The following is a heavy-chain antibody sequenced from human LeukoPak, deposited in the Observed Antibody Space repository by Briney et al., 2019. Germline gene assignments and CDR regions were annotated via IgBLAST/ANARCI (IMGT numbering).Heavy chain of an antibody. CDR1: GFTFSSYA. CDR2: ISGSGGST. V-gene: IGHV3-23*01. D-gene: IGHD5-18*01. J-gene: IGHJ4*02. Sequence: GGSLRLSCAASGFTFSSYAMSWVRQAPGKGLEWVSAISGSGGSTYYADSVKGRFTISRDNSKNTLYLQMNSLRAEDTAVYYCAKDRPAYSFGPPIFDYWGQGTLVTVSS. CDR3: AKDRPAYSFGPPIFDY.